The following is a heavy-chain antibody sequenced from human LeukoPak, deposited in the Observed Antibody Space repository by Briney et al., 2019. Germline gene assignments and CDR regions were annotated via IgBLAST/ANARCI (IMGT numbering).Heavy chain of an antibody. CDR3: ARDPVTTNNDAFDI. D-gene: IGHD4-17*01. Sequence: GASVKVSCKASGYTFTSYGISWVRQAPGQGLEWMGWISAYNGNTNYAQKLQGRVTMTTDTSTSTAYLELRSLRSDDPAVYYCARDPVTTNNDAFDIWGQGTMVTVSS. CDR2: ISAYNGNT. J-gene: IGHJ3*02. CDR1: GYTFTSYG. V-gene: IGHV1-18*01.